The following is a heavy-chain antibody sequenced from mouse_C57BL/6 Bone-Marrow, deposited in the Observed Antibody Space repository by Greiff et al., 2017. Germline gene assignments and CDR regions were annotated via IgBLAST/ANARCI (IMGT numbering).Heavy chain of an antibody. D-gene: IGHD2-1*01. CDR1: GYTFTSYW. Sequence: VQLVESGAELAKPGASVKLSCKATGYTFTSYWMDWVKQRPGQGLEWIGDIKPRSGYTKYNQKFKDKATFTADKSSSTAYMQLSSLTYEDSAIYYCARSDLLWGWFAYWGQGTLVTVSS. CDR3: ARSDLLWGWFAY. CDR2: IKPRSGYT. V-gene: IGHV1-7*01. J-gene: IGHJ3*01.